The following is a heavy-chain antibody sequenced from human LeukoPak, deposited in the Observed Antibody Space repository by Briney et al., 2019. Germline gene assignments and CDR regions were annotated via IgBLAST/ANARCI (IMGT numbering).Heavy chain of an antibody. CDR3: ARAYYYDSSGYYYNWFDP. CDR2: IYYSGST. CDR1: GGSISSSNYY. Sequence: SETLSLTCTVSGGSISSSNYYWGWIRQPPGKGLEWIGSIYYSGSTYYNPSLKSRVTISVDTSKNQFSLKLSSVTTADTAVYYCARAYYYDSSGYYYNWFDPWGQGTLVTVSS. D-gene: IGHD3-22*01. V-gene: IGHV4-39*07. J-gene: IGHJ5*02.